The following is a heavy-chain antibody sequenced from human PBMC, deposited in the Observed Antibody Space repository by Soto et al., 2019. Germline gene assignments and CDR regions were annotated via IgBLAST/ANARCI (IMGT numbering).Heavy chain of an antibody. CDR3: AKKMVPAAGYNWVES. Sequence: EVQLLESGGGLVQPGGSLRLYCAASGFTFSSYAISWVRQAPGKGLEWVSVISDNGGTTFYAESVKGRFTISRDNSKNTMYLQMNSLRVEDTAVYYCAKKMVPAAGYNWVESWGQGTRVTVSS. CDR1: GFTFSSYA. V-gene: IGHV3-23*01. D-gene: IGHD6-13*01. CDR2: ISDNGGTT. J-gene: IGHJ5*01.